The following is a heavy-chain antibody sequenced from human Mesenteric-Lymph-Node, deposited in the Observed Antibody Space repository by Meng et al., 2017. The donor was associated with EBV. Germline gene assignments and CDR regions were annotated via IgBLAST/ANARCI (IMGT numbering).Heavy chain of an antibody. V-gene: IGHV4-34*01. J-gene: IGHJ4*02. Sequence: QVQLPQWGTGLLKPSETLSLNCAVYGGSFSGFYWTWIRQSPGRDLEWIGEINHSGFSKYNPSLKSRLTISLDTSKNQVSLTLGSVTAADTAVYYCARIRSIWGTYQNYYFDSWGQGTLVTVSS. CDR2: INHSGFS. CDR1: GGSFSGFY. D-gene: IGHD3-16*02. CDR3: ARIRSIWGTYQNYYFDS.